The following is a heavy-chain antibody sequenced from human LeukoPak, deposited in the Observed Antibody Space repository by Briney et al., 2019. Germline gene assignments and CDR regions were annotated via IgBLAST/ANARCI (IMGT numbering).Heavy chain of an antibody. CDR1: GFAFHNYA. CDR3: AKDTGGNGAYFYAMDV. V-gene: IGHV3-9*01. D-gene: IGHD4-23*01. Sequence: GGSLRLSCVGSGFAFHNYAMHWVRRPPGKGLESVSAINWSSDTKAYADSVKGRFTISRDRARNSLYLQMDSLRPEDTALYYCAKDTGGNGAYFYAMDVWGQGTSVTVSS. CDR2: INWSSDTK. J-gene: IGHJ6*02.